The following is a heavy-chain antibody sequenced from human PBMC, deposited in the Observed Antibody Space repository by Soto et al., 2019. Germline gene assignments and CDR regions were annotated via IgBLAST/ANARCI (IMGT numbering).Heavy chain of an antibody. CDR1: GYTFTSYY. J-gene: IGHJ5*02. Sequence: ASVKVSCKASGYTFTSYYMHWVRQAPGQGLEWMGIINPSGGSTSYAQKFQGRVTMTRDTSTSTVYMELSSLRSEDTAVYYCARDRESSGWHKGPRNWFDPWGQGTLVTVSA. CDR2: INPSGGST. V-gene: IGHV1-46*01. CDR3: ARDRESSGWHKGPRNWFDP. D-gene: IGHD6-19*01.